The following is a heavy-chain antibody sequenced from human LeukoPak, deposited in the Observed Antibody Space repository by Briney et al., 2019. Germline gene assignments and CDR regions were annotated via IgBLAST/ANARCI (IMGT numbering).Heavy chain of an antibody. V-gene: IGHV4-39*01. CDR2: SYYSGST. D-gene: IGHD4-17*01. J-gene: IGHJ2*01. Sequence: PSETLSLTSTVSSGSISSSSYYWGWIRQPPGKGLEWIGSSYYSGSTYYNPSLKSRVTISVDTSKNQFSLKLSSVTAADTAVYFCARLVTINTVTTARYWYFDLWGRGTLVTVSS. CDR1: SGSISSSSYY. CDR3: ARLVTINTVTTARYWYFDL.